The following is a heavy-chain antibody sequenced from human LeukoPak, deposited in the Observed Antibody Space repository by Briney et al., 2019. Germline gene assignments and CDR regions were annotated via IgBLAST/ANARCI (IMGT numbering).Heavy chain of an antibody. Sequence: SGTLSLTCAVSGGSISSSNWWSWVRQPPGKGLEWIGEIYHSGSTNYNPSLKSRVTISVDKSKNQFSLKLSSVTAADTAVYYCARAPATAYYDFWSGYFGWGQGTLVTVSS. J-gene: IGHJ4*02. D-gene: IGHD3-3*01. V-gene: IGHV4-4*02. CDR2: IYHSGST. CDR3: ARAPATAYYDFWSGYFG. CDR1: GGSISSSNW.